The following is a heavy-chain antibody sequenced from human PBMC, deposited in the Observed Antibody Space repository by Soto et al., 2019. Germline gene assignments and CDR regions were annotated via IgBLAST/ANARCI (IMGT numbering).Heavy chain of an antibody. CDR2: INPSGGST. V-gene: IGHV1-46*01. CDR1: GYTFTSYY. D-gene: IGHD3-10*01. J-gene: IGHJ4*02. CDR3: VRDKAPRYGSGSYYNRFDY. Sequence: GASVKVSCKASGYTFTSYYMHWVRRAPGQGLEWMGIINPSGGSTSYAQKFQGRVTMTRDTSTSTVYMELSSLRSEDTAVYYCVRDKAPRYGSGSYYNRFDYWGQGTLVTVSS.